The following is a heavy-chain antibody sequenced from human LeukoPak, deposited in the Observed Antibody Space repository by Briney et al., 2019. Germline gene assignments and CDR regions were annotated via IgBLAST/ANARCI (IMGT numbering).Heavy chain of an antibody. CDR1: GFPFSNYW. D-gene: IGHD5-12*01. J-gene: IGHJ4*02. V-gene: IGHV3-74*01. CDR2: VNGDGSTT. CDR3: AVKGGHNDLDAPFDY. Sequence: GGSLRLSCAASGFPFSNYWMHWVRQPPGKGLEWVSRVNGDGSTTTYADSVKGRFTISRDNAKNTLYLQMNSLRVEDTAIYYCAVKGGHNDLDAPFDYWGPGTLVTVSS.